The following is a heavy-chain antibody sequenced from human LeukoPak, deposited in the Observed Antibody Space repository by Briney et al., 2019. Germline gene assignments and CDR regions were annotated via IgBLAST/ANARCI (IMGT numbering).Heavy chain of an antibody. Sequence: GASVKVSCKASGYTFTGYYMHWVRQAPGQGLEWMGWINPNSGGTNYAQKFQGRVTMTRDTSISTAYMELSRLRSDDTAVYYCARGYSSSSPYYFDYWGQGTLVTVSS. CDR3: ARGYSSSSPYYFDY. CDR2: INPNSGGT. J-gene: IGHJ4*02. CDR1: GYTFTGYY. D-gene: IGHD6-6*01. V-gene: IGHV1-2*02.